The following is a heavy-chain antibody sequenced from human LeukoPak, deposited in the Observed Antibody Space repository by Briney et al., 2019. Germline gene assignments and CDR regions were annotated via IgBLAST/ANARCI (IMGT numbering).Heavy chain of an antibody. CDR1: GGSISSTSYY. CDR3: ARISSSNWYNERGAFDV. V-gene: IGHV4-39*07. D-gene: IGHD6-13*01. J-gene: IGHJ3*01. CDR2: IYYSGST. Sequence: PSETLSLTCVVSGGSISSTSYYWGWIRQPPGKGLEWIGSIYYSGSTYYSPSLKSRVTISVDTSKNQFSLKLRSVTAADTAVYYCARISSSNWYNERGAFDVWGQGTMVTVSS.